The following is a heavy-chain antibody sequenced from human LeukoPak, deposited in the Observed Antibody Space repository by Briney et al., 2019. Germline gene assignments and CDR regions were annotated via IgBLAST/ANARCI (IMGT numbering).Heavy chain of an antibody. CDR2: ISSSSSYI. CDR3: ASNFFSSMVRSPLDY. CDR1: GFTFSSYS. Sequence: GGSLRLSCAASGFTFSSYSMNWVRQAPGKGLEWVSSISSSSSYIYYADSVKGRFTISRDNAKNSLYLQMNSLRAEDTAVYYCASNFFSSMVRSPLDYWGQGTLVTVSS. V-gene: IGHV3-21*01. D-gene: IGHD3-10*01. J-gene: IGHJ4*02.